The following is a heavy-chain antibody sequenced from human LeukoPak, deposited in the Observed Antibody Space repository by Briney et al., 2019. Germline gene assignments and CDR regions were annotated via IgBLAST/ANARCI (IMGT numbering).Heavy chain of an antibody. Sequence: SETLSLTCTVSGGSLSSYSWSWIRQPPGKGLEWIGRIYASGSTMYNPSLQSRITISVDTSNNHFSLQLTSVTAADTAVYYCARRMVEARQSIATNWFDTWGQGTLVTVSS. CDR1: GGSLSSYS. CDR2: IYASGST. D-gene: IGHD3-10*01. CDR3: ARRMVEARQSIATNWFDT. V-gene: IGHV4-4*07. J-gene: IGHJ5*02.